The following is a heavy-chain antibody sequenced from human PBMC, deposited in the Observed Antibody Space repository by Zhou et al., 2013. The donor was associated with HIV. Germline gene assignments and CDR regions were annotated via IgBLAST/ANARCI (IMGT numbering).Heavy chain of an antibody. D-gene: IGHD2-2*01. J-gene: IGHJ6*03. CDR3: ARPTYYCSSTSCAYYMDV. V-gene: IGHV1-2*02. CDR1: GYTFTGYY. Sequence: QVQLVQSGAEVKKPGASVKVSCKASGYTFTGYYMHWVRQAPGQGLEWMGWINPNSGGTNFAQKFQGRVTMTRDTSISTAYMELSRLRSDDTAIYYCARPTYYCSSTSCAYYMDVWGKGTTVTVSS. CDR2: INPNSGGT.